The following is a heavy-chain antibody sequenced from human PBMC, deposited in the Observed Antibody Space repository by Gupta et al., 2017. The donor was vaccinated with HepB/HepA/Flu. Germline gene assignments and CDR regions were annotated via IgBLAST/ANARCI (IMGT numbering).Heavy chain of an antibody. D-gene: IGHD6-19*01. V-gene: IGHV4-39*01. J-gene: IGHJ4*02. Sequence: QLQLQESGPGLVKPSETLSLTCTVSGGSISSSNYYWFWIRQPPGKGLEWLGTIYYSGSTYYNPSLNGRVTIYVDTSKNQFSLKLTSVTAADTAFYYCATLVNMYNSAGYEGGWGQGTLVTVSS. CDR1: GGSISSSNYY. CDR3: ATLVNMYNSAGYEGG. CDR2: IYYSGST.